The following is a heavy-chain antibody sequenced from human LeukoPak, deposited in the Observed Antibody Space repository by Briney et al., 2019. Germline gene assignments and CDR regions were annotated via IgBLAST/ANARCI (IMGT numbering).Heavy chain of an antibody. CDR2: MNPNSGNT. D-gene: IGHD3-10*01. Sequence: ASVKVSCRASGYTFTSYDTNWVRQATGQRLEWMGWMNPNSGNTGYAQKFQGRVTMTGNTSISTAYMQLSSLRSEDTAVYYCARGPTWRGGPYYFDYCGQGTLVTVSS. CDR3: ARGPTWRGGPYYFDY. CDR1: GYTFTSYD. J-gene: IGHJ4*02. V-gene: IGHV1-8*01.